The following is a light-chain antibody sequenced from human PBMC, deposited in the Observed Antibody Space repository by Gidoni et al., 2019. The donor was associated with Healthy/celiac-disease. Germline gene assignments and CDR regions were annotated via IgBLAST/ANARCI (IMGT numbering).Light chain of an antibody. J-gene: IGKJ1*01. CDR3: QQRYSTPLT. CDR2: AAS. V-gene: IGKV1-39*01. Sequence: DIEMTQSPSSLSASVGDRVTITCRASQSISSYLNWSQQKPGKAPKLLIYAASTLPSGVPSRFSGIGSGTDFTLTISSLQPEDFATYYCQQRYSTPLTFGQGTKVEIK. CDR1: QSISSY.